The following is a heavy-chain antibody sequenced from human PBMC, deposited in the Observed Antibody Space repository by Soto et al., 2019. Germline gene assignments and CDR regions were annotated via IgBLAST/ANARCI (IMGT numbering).Heavy chain of an antibody. CDR2: IYYSWST. CDR1: GGSISSGGYY. CDR3: ARDRGHSYFDY. J-gene: IGHJ4*02. D-gene: IGHD5-12*01. V-gene: IGHV4-31*03. Sequence: SETLSLTCTVSGGSISSGGYYWSWIRQHPGKGLEWIGYIYYSWSTYYNPSLKSRVTISVDTSKNQFSLKLSSVTAADTAVYYCARDRGHSYFDYWGQGTLVTVSS.